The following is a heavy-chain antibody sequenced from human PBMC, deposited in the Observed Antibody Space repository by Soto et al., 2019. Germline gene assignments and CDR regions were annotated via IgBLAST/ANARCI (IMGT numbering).Heavy chain of an antibody. V-gene: IGHV1-3*01. CDR3: ARDQGITTFGVYSMYYYGMDV. CDR1: GYTFTSFA. Sequence: AASVKVSCKASGYTFTSFAIHWVRQAPGQRLEWMGWINAGNGNTKYSQKFQGRVTITRDTSANTAYMELRSLRSDDTAVYYCARDQGITTFGVYSMYYYGMDVWGQGTTVTVSS. J-gene: IGHJ6*02. D-gene: IGHD3-3*01. CDR2: INAGNGNT.